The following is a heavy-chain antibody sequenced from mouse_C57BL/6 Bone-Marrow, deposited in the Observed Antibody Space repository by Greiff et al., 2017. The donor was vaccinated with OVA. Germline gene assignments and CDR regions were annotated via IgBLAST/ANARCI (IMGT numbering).Heavy chain of an antibody. V-gene: IGHV1-50*01. CDR2: IDPSDSYT. CDR3: AREDGTTVVVDY. D-gene: IGHD1-1*01. Sequence: QVQLQQPGAELVMPGASVKLSCKASGYTFTSYWMQWVKQRPGQGLEWIGEIDPSDSYTNYNQKFKGKATLTVDTSSSTAYMQLSSLTSEDSAVYYCAREDGTTVVVDYWGQGTTLTVSS. J-gene: IGHJ2*01. CDR1: GYTFTSYW.